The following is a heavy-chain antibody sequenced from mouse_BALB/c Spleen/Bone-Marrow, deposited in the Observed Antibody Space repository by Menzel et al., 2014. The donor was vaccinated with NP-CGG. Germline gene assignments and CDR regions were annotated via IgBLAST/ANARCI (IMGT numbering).Heavy chain of an antibody. CDR3: ARERDYGDYFDY. Sequence: EVQLQQSGPELVKPGASVKMSCKASGYTFTRYVIHWVRQKPGQGLDWIGYINPYNEGSKYNEKFKGEATLTSDKSSHTAYMELSSLTSDDPAVYCCARERDYGDYFDYWGQGTTLTVSS. V-gene: IGHV1-14*01. CDR2: INPYNEGS. CDR1: GYTFTRYV. J-gene: IGHJ2*01. D-gene: IGHD1-1*01.